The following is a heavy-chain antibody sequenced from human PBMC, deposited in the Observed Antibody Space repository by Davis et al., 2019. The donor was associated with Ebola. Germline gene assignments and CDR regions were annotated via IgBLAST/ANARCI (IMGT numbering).Heavy chain of an antibody. D-gene: IGHD3-16*01. Sequence: GESLKISCAASGFTFSDYYMSWIRQAPGKGLEWVSYISSSSSYTNYADSVKGRFTISRDNAKNSLYLQMNSLRAEDTAVYYCARDCQRFYYYYGMDVWGQGTTVTVSS. J-gene: IGHJ6*02. CDR3: ARDCQRFYYYYGMDV. CDR2: ISSSSSYT. V-gene: IGHV3-11*06. CDR1: GFTFSDYY.